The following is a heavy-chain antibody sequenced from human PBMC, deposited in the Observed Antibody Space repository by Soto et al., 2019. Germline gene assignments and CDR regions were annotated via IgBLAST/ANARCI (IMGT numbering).Heavy chain of an antibody. V-gene: IGHV4-39*01. J-gene: IGHJ4*02. Sequence: QLQESGPGLVKPSETLSLTCTVSGGSISSSSYYWGWIRQPPGKGLEWIGSIYYGETTYYNPSLKSRVTISVDTSKNQFSLTLSSVTAADTAVYYCARPSNDCGGDCTFVYWGQGALVTVSS. CDR3: ARPSNDCGGDCTFVY. CDR1: GGSISSSSYY. D-gene: IGHD2-21*02. CDR2: IYYGETT.